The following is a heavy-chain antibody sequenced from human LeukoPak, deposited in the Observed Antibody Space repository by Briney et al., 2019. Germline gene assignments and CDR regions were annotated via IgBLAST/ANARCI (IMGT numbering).Heavy chain of an antibody. CDR1: GGTLSSYA. Sequence: GSSVKVSCKASGGTLSSYAISWVRQAPGQGLEWMGGIIPIFGTANYAQKFQGRVTITADESTSTAYMELSSLRSEDTAVYYCARSEMATQFRVFDYWGQGTLVTVSS. J-gene: IGHJ4*02. D-gene: IGHD5-24*01. CDR2: IIPIFGTA. CDR3: ARSEMATQFRVFDY. V-gene: IGHV1-69*01.